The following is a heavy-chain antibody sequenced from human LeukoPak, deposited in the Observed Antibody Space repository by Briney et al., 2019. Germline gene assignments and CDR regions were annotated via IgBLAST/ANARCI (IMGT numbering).Heavy chain of an antibody. Sequence: ASVKVSCKASGYTFTGYYIHWVRQAPGQGLELMGWINPNSGGTYYAQTFQARVTMTRDTSISTAYMELSRLRSDDTALYYCARTVPCGTNCYSYFDYWGQGTLVTVSS. J-gene: IGHJ4*02. CDR3: ARTVPCGTNCYSYFDY. CDR1: GYTFTGYY. V-gene: IGHV1-2*02. D-gene: IGHD2-21*01. CDR2: INPNSGGT.